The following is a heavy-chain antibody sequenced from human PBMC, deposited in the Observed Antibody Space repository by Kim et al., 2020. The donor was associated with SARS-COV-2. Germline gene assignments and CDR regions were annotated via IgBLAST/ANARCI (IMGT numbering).Heavy chain of an antibody. Sequence: SETLSLICTVSGGSISSGSYYWSWIRQPAGKGLEWIGRIYTSGSTNYNPSLKSRVTISVDTSKNQFSLKLSSVTAADTAVYYCARATYDILTGFDYWGQGTLVTVSS. CDR3: ARATYDILTGFDY. D-gene: IGHD3-9*01. CDR2: IYTSGST. V-gene: IGHV4-61*02. J-gene: IGHJ4*02. CDR1: GGSISSGSYY.